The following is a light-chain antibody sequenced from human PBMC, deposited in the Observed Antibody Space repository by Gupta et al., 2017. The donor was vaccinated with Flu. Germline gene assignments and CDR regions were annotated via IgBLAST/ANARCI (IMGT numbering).Light chain of an antibody. Sequence: TSMAVGGFIYFSRDQQHPGNALKFIIDEVNKRPSGVPDGFSGSKSGNTASLTVSGLLAEDEDDYYCCSYGGSKFFGGGTKLTVL. CDR1: SMAVGGFIY. CDR2: EVN. CDR3: CSYGGSKF. V-gene: IGLV2-8*01. J-gene: IGLJ2*01.